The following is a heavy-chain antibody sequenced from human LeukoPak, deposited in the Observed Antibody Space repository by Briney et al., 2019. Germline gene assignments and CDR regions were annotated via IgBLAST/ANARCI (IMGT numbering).Heavy chain of an antibody. CDR1: GYTFTSYG. CDR2: ISAHNGNT. CDR3: ARDTYYYGSSGYYSHDY. J-gene: IGHJ4*02. Sequence: ASVKVSCKASGYTFTSYGISWVRQAPGQGLEWMGWISAHNGNTNYAQKLQGRVTMTTDTSTSTAYMELRSLRSDDTAVYYCARDTYYYGSSGYYSHDYWGQGTLVTVSS. V-gene: IGHV1-18*01. D-gene: IGHD3-22*01.